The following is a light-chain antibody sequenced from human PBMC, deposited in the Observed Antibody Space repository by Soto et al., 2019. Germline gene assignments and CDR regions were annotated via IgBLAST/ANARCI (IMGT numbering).Light chain of an antibody. J-gene: IGLJ2*01. CDR1: SSDVGGYNY. Sequence: QSVLTQPASVSGSPGQSITISCTVTSSDVGGYNYVSWYQQHPGKAPKLMIYEVSNRPSGVSTRLAGSKCGNTASLTISGLQAEDEADYYCSSYTSSTTRVFGGGTKLTVL. CDR3: SSYTSSTTRV. V-gene: IGLV2-14*01. CDR2: EVS.